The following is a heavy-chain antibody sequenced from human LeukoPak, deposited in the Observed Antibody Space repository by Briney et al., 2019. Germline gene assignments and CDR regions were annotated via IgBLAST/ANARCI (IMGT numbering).Heavy chain of an antibody. V-gene: IGHV3-74*01. CDR1: GFTFSSYW. CDR3: AVGRGYDIFDY. J-gene: IGHJ4*02. D-gene: IGHD3-9*01. CDR2: FNSDGTTT. Sequence: GGSLRLSCGGWGFTFSSYWMHWVRHDPGYWLLWVSHFNSDGTTTNYADSVRGRFTITRDNAKNTLYLQMNSLRVEDTAVYYCAVGRGYDIFDYWGQGTLVTVSS.